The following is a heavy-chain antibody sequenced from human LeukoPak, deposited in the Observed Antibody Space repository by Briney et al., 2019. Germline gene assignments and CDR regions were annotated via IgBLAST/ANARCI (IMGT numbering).Heavy chain of an antibody. Sequence: PVKVSCKASGGTFSSYAISWVRQAPGQGLEWMGGIIPIFGTANYAQKFQGRVTITADESTSTAYMELSSLRSEDTAVYYCARNIMGDGYNYGPFDYWGQGTLVTVSS. D-gene: IGHD5-24*01. CDR1: GGTFSSYA. V-gene: IGHV1-69*13. J-gene: IGHJ4*02. CDR2: IIPIFGTA. CDR3: ARNIMGDGYNYGPFDY.